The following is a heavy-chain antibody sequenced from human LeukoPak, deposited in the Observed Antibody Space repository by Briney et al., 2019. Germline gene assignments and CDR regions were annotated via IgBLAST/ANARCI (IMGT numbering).Heavy chain of an antibody. J-gene: IGHJ6*04. CDR3: ATDLFYCSGGSCYGGYYYYGMDV. Sequence: VKVSCKVSGYTLTELSMHWVRQAPGKGLEWMGGFDPEDGETIYAQKFQGRVTMTEDTSTDTDYMELSSLRSEDTAVYYCATDLFYCSGGSCYGGYYYYGMDVWGKGTTVTVSS. CDR2: FDPEDGET. V-gene: IGHV1-24*01. D-gene: IGHD2-15*01. CDR1: GYTLTELS.